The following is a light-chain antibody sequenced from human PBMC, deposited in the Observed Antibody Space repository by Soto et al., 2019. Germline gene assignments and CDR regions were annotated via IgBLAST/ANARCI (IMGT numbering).Light chain of an antibody. J-gene: IGLJ2*01. CDR3: ASWDDSLSGVL. CDR1: SSNIGSNP. CDR2: NNH. Sequence: QSVLTQSPSASGTPGQRVTISCSGSSSNIGSNPVHWYQQLPGSAPKLLIHNNHQRPAGVPDRFSASKSGTSASLAIGGLQSEDEAEYYCASWDDSLSGVLFGGGTKLTVL. V-gene: IGLV1-44*01.